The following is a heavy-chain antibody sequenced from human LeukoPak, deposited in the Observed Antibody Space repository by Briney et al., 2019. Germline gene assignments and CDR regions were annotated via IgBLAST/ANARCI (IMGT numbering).Heavy chain of an antibody. D-gene: IGHD5/OR15-5a*01. CDR3: ARDLRGARAYIDY. J-gene: IGHJ4*02. V-gene: IGHV4-38-2*02. CDR1: GYSISSGYY. Sequence: SETLSLTCTVSGYSISSGYYWGWIRQPPGKGLEWIGSIYHSGSTYYNPSLKSRVTISVDTSKNQFSLKLSSVTAADTAVYYCARDLRGARAYIDYWGQGTLVTVSS. CDR2: IYHSGST.